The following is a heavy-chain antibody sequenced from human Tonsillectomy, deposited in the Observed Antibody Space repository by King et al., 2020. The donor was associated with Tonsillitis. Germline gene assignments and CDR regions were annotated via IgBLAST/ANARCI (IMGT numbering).Heavy chain of an antibody. D-gene: IGHD6-6*01. CDR1: GGTFSSYA. V-gene: IGHV1-69*01. CDR3: AGGRVHSSSSPYYYYYGMDV. J-gene: IGHJ6*02. Sequence: QLVQSGAEVKKPGSSVKVSCKASGGTFSSYAISWVRQAPGQRLEWMGGIIPIFGTANYAQKFQGRVTITADESTSTAYMELSSLRSEDTAVYYCAGGRVHSSSSPYYYYYGMDVWGQGTTVTVSS. CDR2: IIPIFGTA.